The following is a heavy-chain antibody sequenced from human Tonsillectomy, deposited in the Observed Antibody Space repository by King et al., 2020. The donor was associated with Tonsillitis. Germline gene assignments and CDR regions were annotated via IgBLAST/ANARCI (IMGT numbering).Heavy chain of an antibody. V-gene: IGHV4-38-2*01. CDR1: GSSISSGYY. CDR2: IYYSGST. CDR3: ARVPPVSTMISIGAFDI. J-gene: IGHJ3*02. D-gene: IGHD5/OR15-5a*01. Sequence: QLQESGPGLVKPSETLSLTCVVSGSSISSGYYWGWIRQPPGKGLEWIGSIYYSGSTYYNPSLKSRVTISVDTSKNQFSLKLTSVPAADTAVYYCARVPPVSTMISIGAFDIWGQGTMVTVSS.